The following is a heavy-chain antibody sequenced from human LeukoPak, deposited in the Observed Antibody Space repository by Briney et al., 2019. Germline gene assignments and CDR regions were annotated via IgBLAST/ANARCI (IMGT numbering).Heavy chain of an antibody. CDR1: GGSISSSTYF. J-gene: IGHJ4*02. V-gene: IGHV4-39*01. CDR2: IYYGGNT. Sequence: SETLSFTCTVSGGSISSSTYFWCWIRQPPGKGLEWIGSIYYGGNTNYNLSHKRRVTLSVDTSKNQFSQNLSSVTAADTAVYYCARHVQIYWSFDYWGRGNLVTVSS. CDR3: ARHVQIYWSFDY. D-gene: IGHD2-8*02.